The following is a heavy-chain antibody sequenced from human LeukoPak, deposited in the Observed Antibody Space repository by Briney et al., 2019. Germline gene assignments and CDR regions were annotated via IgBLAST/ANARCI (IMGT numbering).Heavy chain of an antibody. Sequence: SETLSLTCSVSGDSIGSGRYYWTWIRQPAGKGLQWIGRLYTNENTNYNPSLESRVSISVDTSKTQFFLKLTSVTAADTAVYFCARGVVTDDYYMDVWGKGTAITASS. J-gene: IGHJ6*03. CDR3: ARGVVTDDYYMDV. CDR1: GDSIGSGRYY. D-gene: IGHD2-21*02. V-gene: IGHV4-61*02. CDR2: LYTNENT.